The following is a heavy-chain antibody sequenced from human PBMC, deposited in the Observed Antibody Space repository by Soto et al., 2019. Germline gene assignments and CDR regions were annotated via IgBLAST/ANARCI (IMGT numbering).Heavy chain of an antibody. J-gene: IGHJ3*02. D-gene: IGHD2-15*01. V-gene: IGHV4-39*01. CDR2: IYYSGST. Sequence: SETLSLTCTVSGGSISSSSYYWGWIRQPPGKGLEWIGSIYYSGSTYYNPSLKSRVTISVDTSKNQFSLKLSSVTAADTAVYYCAALSGGSFVGGDAFDIWXQGTMLTVSS. CDR3: AALSGGSFVGGDAFDI. CDR1: GGSISSSSYY.